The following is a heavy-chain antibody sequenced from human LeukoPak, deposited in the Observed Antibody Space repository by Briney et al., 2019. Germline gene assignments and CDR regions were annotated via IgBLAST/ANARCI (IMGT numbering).Heavy chain of an antibody. V-gene: IGHV3-13*01. CDR1: GFPFSSYD. CDR3: IRIRTGEHQYGMDV. D-gene: IGHD7-27*01. J-gene: IGHJ6*02. Sequence: GGSLRLSCAASGFPFSSYDMHWVRQATGKGLDWVSAIDTVGNTYYSGSVKGRFTISRDDAKNSLFLQMNSLRDGDTALYYCIRIRTGEHQYGMDVWGQGTTVTVSS. CDR2: IDTVGNT.